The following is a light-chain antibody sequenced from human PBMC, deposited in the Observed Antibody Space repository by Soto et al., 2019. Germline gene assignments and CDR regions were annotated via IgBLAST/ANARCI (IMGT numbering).Light chain of an antibody. V-gene: IGKV1-33*01. CDR1: QDISNY. CDR3: QHYYNPPRT. Sequence: DIQMTQSPSSLSASVGDRVTITCQASQDISNYLNWYQQKPGKAPKLLIYDASNLETGVPSRFSGGVPGKDFTFTLSRRRPEDMATYYCQHYYNPPRTFGRGTKLEIK. CDR2: DAS. J-gene: IGKJ2*01.